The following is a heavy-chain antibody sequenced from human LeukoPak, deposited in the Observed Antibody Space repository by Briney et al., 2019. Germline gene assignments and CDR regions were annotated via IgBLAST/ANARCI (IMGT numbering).Heavy chain of an antibody. Sequence: SETLSLTCAVYGESFRGYYWTWIRQPPGKGLEWIGRINDSGSANYNPSLKSRVTISVDTSKNQFSLKLRSVTAADTAVYYCARVASSSGWYQAGALDIWGQGTLVTVSS. V-gene: IGHV4-34*01. J-gene: IGHJ3*02. CDR3: ARVASSSGWYQAGALDI. D-gene: IGHD6-19*01. CDR1: GESFRGYY. CDR2: INDSGSA.